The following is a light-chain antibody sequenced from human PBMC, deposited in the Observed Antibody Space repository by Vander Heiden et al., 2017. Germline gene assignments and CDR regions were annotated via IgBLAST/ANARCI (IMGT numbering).Light chain of an antibody. J-gene: IGKJ5*01. V-gene: IGKV1-39*01. Sequence: IQMNQTPSSLSASVGDRFTITCRASQSISSYLKWDQQKPVKAPNRLIYAAAILQSGVPSRCSGSGSGTEFNLTISSLQPEDCATYYCQQSYSTPSTFGQGTRLEIK. CDR1: QSISSY. CDR3: QQSYSTPST. CDR2: AAA.